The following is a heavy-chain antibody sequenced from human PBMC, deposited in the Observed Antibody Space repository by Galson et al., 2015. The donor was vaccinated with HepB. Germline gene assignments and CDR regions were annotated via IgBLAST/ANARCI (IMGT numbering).Heavy chain of an antibody. J-gene: IGHJ4*02. V-gene: IGHV4-34*01. CDR2: INHSGST. D-gene: IGHD5-18*01. CDR3: ARSPGGYSYGSNY. Sequence: ETLSLTCAVYGGSFSGYYWSWIRQPPGKGLEWIGEINHSGSTNYNPSLKSRVTISVDTSKNQFSLKLSSVTAADTAVYYCARSPGGYSYGSNYWGQGTLVTVSS. CDR1: GGSFSGYY.